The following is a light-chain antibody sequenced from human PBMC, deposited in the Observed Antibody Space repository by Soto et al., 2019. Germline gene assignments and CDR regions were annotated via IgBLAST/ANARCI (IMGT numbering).Light chain of an antibody. CDR2: YDD. V-gene: IGLV1-36*01. CDR3: AIWDDSVDGWV. J-gene: IGLJ3*02. CDR1: NVGNKA. Sequence: QSVLTQQPSVSEAPGQRVTISCSGSNVGNKAVNWYQQLPGKAPKLLLYYDDMLSSGVSDRFSGSKSGTSASLAISGLQNDDDGDYYCAIWDDSVDGWVFGGGTKLTVL.